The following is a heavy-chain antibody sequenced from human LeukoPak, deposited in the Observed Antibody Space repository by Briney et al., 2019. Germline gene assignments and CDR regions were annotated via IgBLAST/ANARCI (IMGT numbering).Heavy chain of an antibody. J-gene: IGHJ4*02. CDR2: IYYSGNT. CDR1: AGSISSISIY. D-gene: IGHD2-2*01. Sequence: PSENLSLTCTVSAGSISSISIYWDWIRQPPGRGLEWIGAIYYSGNTNYNPSLKTRVTISVDTSKTQLSLKLSSVTAADTAVYDCARHRIPAALASAFDYWGQGTLVTVSS. V-gene: IGHV4-39*01. CDR3: ARHRIPAALASAFDY.